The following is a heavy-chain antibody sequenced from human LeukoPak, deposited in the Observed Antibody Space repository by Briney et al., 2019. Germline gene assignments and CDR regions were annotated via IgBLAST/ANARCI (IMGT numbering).Heavy chain of an antibody. V-gene: IGHV4-34*01. J-gene: IGHJ6*03. D-gene: IGHD5-18*01. Sequence: SETLSLTCAVYGGSFSGYYWSWIRQTPGKGLEWIGEINHSGSTNYNPSLKSRVTISVDTSKNQFSLKLSSVTAADTAVYYCAREDTAIAGGYYYMDVWGKGTTVNVSS. CDR1: GGSFSGYY. CDR2: INHSGST. CDR3: AREDTAIAGGYYYMDV.